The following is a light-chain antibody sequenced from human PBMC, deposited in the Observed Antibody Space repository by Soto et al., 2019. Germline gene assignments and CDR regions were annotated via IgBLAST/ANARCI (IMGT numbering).Light chain of an antibody. V-gene: IGKV3-20*01. CDR2: DAS. J-gene: IGKJ1*01. CDR1: QTVRNNY. Sequence: EFVLTQPPGTLSLSPGERATLSCRASQTVRNNYLAWYQQKPGQAPRLLIYDASSRATGIPDRFSGGGSGTDFTLTISRLEPEDFAVYYCQQYRTFGQGTKVDIK. CDR3: QQYRT.